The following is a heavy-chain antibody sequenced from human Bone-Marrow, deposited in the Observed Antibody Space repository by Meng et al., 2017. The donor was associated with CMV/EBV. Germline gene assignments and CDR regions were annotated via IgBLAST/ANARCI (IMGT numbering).Heavy chain of an antibody. CDR3: TRYQAVYYYDSSGYSDY. CDR2: IKEDGSDK. Sequence: FTFRSFCMTWVRQAPGKGLEWVASIKEDGSDKYYVDSVKGRFTISRDNAKNSLYLQMNSLRAEDTAVYYCTRYQAVYYYDSSGYSDYWGQGTLVTVSS. D-gene: IGHD3-22*01. J-gene: IGHJ4*02. CDR1: FTFRSFC. V-gene: IGHV3-7*03.